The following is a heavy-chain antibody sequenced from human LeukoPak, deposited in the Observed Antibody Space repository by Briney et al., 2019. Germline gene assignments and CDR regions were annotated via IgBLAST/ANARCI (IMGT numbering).Heavy chain of an antibody. CDR3: ARDRTRTGYSSGWYHDY. CDR1: GYTFTGYY. V-gene: IGHV1-2*02. CDR2: INPHSGGT. J-gene: IGHJ4*02. D-gene: IGHD6-19*01. Sequence: ASVKVSCKASGYTFTGYYMHWVRQAPGQGLEWMGWINPHSGGTNYAQKFQGRVTMTRDTSISTAYMELSRLRSDDTAVYYCARDRTRTGYSSGWYHDYWGQGTLVTVSS.